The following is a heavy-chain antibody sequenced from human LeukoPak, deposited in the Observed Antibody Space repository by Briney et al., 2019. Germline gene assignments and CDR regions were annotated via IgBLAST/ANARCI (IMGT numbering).Heavy chain of an antibody. Sequence: SETLSLTCTVSDDSITIYYWSWIRQPPGKGLEWIGYIYYSGSTNYNPSLKSRVTISVDTSKNQFSLKLSSVTAADTAVYYCARGDYSLSSYYYYYMDVWGKGTTVTVSS. V-gene: IGHV4-59*01. CDR2: IYYSGST. CDR3: ARGDYSLSSYYYYYMDV. J-gene: IGHJ6*03. D-gene: IGHD4-11*01. CDR1: DDSITIYY.